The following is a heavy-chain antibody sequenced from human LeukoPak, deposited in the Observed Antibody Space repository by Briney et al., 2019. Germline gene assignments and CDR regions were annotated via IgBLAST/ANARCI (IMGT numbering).Heavy chain of an antibody. CDR1: GFTFSSYV. D-gene: IGHD3-3*01. CDR2: IWYDGSNK. V-gene: IGHV3-33*01. Sequence: QSGGSLRLSCAASGFTFSSYVMHWVRQAPGKGLEWVAVIWYDGSNKYYADSVKGRFTISRDNSKNTLYLQMNSLRAEDTAVYYCARALEWLSPFDYWGQGSLVTVSS. J-gene: IGHJ4*02. CDR3: ARALEWLSPFDY.